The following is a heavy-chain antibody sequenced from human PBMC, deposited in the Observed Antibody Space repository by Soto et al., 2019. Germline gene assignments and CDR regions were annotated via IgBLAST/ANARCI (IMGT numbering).Heavy chain of an antibody. CDR2: IVVGSGNT. CDR3: AALPPTVTDAFDI. J-gene: IGHJ3*02. V-gene: IGHV1-58*01. D-gene: IGHD4-17*01. Sequence: QMQLVQSGPEVKKPGTSVKVSCKASGFTFTSSAVQWVRQARGQRLEWIGWIVVGSGNTNYAQKFQERVTITRDMSTXXAYXXLXSXRXXDXXXXYCAALPPTVTDAFDIWGQGTMVIVSS. CDR1: GFTFTSSA.